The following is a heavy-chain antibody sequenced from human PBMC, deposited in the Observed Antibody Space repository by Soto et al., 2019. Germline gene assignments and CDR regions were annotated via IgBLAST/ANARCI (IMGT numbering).Heavy chain of an antibody. D-gene: IGHD5-18*01. CDR3: VGSLMSRAMESFDY. V-gene: IGHV4-59*01. CDR2: ISYTVDA. CDR1: AGSISRYY. Sequence: HVQLQESGPGLVKPSEPLSLTCSVSAGSISRYYWGWIRQSPGEGLEWIAHISYTVDASYNPSLNSRVTISLDTSTNKIALSLMSVTAADTAVYYCVGSLMSRAMESFDYWGQGTLVTVTS. J-gene: IGHJ4*02.